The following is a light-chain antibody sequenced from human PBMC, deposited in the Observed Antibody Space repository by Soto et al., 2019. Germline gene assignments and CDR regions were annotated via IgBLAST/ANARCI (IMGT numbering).Light chain of an antibody. V-gene: IGLV2-14*01. Sequence: QSVLTQPASVSGSTGQSITISCTGTSSDVGGYNYVSWYQQHPGKAPKLMIYEVSNRTSGVSNCFSGSKSGNTASLPISGLQAENEAEYYCSSYTSSSTRVFGGGTKVTVL. CDR2: EVS. CDR1: SSDVGGYNY. CDR3: SSYTSSSTRV. J-gene: IGLJ2*01.